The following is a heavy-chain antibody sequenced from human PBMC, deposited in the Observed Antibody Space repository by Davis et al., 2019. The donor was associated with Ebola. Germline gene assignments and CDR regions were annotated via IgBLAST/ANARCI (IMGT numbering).Heavy chain of an antibody. CDR3: ARDNYYYGSGNYYTNYFDY. D-gene: IGHD3-10*01. Sequence: ATSVKVSCKASGYTFTSYAMHWVRQAPGQRLEWMGWINAGNGNTKYSQKFQGRVTITRDTSASTAYMELSSLRSEDTAVYYCARDNYYYGSGNYYTNYFDYWGQGTLVTVSS. J-gene: IGHJ4*02. CDR1: GYTFTSYA. V-gene: IGHV1-3*01. CDR2: INAGNGNT.